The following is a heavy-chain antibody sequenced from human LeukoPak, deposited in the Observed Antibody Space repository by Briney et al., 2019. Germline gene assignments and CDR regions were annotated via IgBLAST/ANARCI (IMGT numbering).Heavy chain of an antibody. CDR1: GYTFTSYD. CDR3: ARGAYCTRTNCYF. V-gene: IGHV1-8*01. CDR2: MNPNSGNT. Sequence: ASVKVSCTASGYTFTSYDITWVRQATGQGLEWMGWMNPNSGNTGYAQKFQGRVTMTRNTSISTAYMELSSLRSEDTAVYYCARGAYCTRTNCYFWGQGTLVTVSS. D-gene: IGHD2-2*01. J-gene: IGHJ4*02.